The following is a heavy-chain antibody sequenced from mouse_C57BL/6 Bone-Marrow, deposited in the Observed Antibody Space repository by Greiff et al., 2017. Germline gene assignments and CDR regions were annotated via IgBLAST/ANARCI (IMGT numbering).Heavy chain of an antibody. J-gene: IGHJ1*03. Sequence: QVQLQQPGAELVKPGASVKLSCKASGYTFTSYWMHWVKQRPGRGLEWIGRIDPNSGGTKYNEKFKSKATLTVDKPSSTAYMQLSSLTSEDSAVYYCARSDYGSSLSYWYFDVWGTGTTVTVSS. D-gene: IGHD1-1*01. V-gene: IGHV1-72*01. CDR1: GYTFTSYW. CDR2: IDPNSGGT. CDR3: ARSDYGSSLSYWYFDV.